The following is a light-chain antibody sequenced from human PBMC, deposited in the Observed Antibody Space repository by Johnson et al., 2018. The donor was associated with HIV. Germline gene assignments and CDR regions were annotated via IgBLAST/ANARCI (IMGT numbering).Light chain of an antibody. J-gene: IGLJ1*01. CDR3: GTWDSSLSANV. CDR2: DNN. CDR1: RSNIGRNY. Sequence: QFVLTQPPSVSAAPGQKVTIYCSGSRSNIGRNYVSWYQHLPGTAPKVLIYDNNMRPSGIPDRFSGSKSGTSAALGITGVQTGDEADYYCGTWDSSLSANVFGTGTRVTVL. V-gene: IGLV1-51*01.